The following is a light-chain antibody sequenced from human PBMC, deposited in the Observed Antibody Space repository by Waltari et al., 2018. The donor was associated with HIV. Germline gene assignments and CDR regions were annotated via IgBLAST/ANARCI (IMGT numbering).Light chain of an antibody. J-gene: IGKJ1*01. CDR2: WAS. CDR3: QQHYSTPPA. CDR1: QSVLYSSNNKNY. Sequence: DIVMTQSPDSLAVSLGERATINCKSSQSVLYSSNNKNYLAWYQQKPGPPPKLLIYWASTRESGVPDRFSGSGSGTDFTLTISSLQAEDVAVYYCQQHYSTPPAFGQGTKVEIK. V-gene: IGKV4-1*01.